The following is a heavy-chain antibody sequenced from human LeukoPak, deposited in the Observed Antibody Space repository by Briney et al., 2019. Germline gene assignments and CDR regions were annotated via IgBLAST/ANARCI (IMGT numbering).Heavy chain of an antibody. CDR3: ASDSYDFWSEHYMDV. CDR2: ISGSGSST. J-gene: IGHJ6*03. V-gene: IGHV3-23*01. CDR1: GFTFSSYA. Sequence: PGGSLRLSCAASGFTFSSYAMSWVRQAPGKGLEWVSPISGSGSSTYYADSVKGRFTISRDNSKNTLYLQMNSLRAEDTAVYYCASDSYDFWSEHYMDVWGKRTTVTVSS. D-gene: IGHD3-3*01.